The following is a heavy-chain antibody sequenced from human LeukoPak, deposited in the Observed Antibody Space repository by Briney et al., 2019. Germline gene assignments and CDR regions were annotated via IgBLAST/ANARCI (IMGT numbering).Heavy chain of an antibody. D-gene: IGHD6-13*01. Sequence: SETLSLTCTVSGGSISSYYWSWIRQPPGKGLEWIGEINHSGSTNYNPSLKSRVTISVDTSKNQFSLKLSSVTAADTAVYYCARRVRIAAAYNWFDPWGQGTLVTVSS. J-gene: IGHJ5*02. V-gene: IGHV4-34*01. CDR1: GGSISSYY. CDR3: ARRVRIAAAYNWFDP. CDR2: INHSGST.